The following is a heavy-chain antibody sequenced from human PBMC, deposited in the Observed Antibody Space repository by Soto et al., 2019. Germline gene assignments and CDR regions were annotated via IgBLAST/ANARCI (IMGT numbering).Heavy chain of an antibody. Sequence: EVQLLDSGGGLVQPGGSLRLSCAASGFTFSTYTMSWVRQAPGKGLEWVSSITGGGGATYYADSVKGRFTISRDNSRNTLYLQMNSLRAEDTAVYYCAKVPPRSGRGYWGQGTLVTVSS. CDR2: ITGGGGAT. CDR1: GFTFSTYT. CDR3: AKVPPRSGRGY. V-gene: IGHV3-23*01. D-gene: IGHD3-10*01. J-gene: IGHJ4*02.